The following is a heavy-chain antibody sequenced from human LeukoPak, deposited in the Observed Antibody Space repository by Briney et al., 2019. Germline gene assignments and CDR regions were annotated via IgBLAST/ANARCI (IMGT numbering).Heavy chain of an antibody. CDR2: IKEDGSDE. Sequence: GGSLRLSCAASGFTFSPYWMSWVRQAPGKGLEWVATIKEDGSDEYYVDSVKGRFTVSRDNAKNSLFLQMGSLRVEDTAVYYCARLAPYYGTGIIWGQGTVVTVSS. D-gene: IGHD3-10*01. CDR1: GFTFSPYW. V-gene: IGHV3-7*01. J-gene: IGHJ3*02. CDR3: ARLAPYYGTGII.